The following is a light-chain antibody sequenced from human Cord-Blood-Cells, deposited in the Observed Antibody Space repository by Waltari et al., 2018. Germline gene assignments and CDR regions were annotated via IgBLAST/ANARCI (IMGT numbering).Light chain of an antibody. CDR2: EGS. J-gene: IGLJ1*01. Sequence: QSALTQPASVAGSPGQSITTSCTGNSSDVGSYNLVSWYQQHPGKAPKLMIYEGSKRPSGVSNRFSGSKSGNTASLTISGLQAEDEADYYCCSYAGSSTYVFGTGTKVTVL. CDR1: SSDVGSYNL. CDR3: CSYAGSSTYV. V-gene: IGLV2-23*01.